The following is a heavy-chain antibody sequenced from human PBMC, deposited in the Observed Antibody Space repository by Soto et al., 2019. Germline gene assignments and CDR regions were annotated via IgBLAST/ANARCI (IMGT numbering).Heavy chain of an antibody. CDR2: VYYSGST. CDR3: ARLGYSYGYYFDY. D-gene: IGHD5-18*01. J-gene: IGHJ4*01. V-gene: IGHV4-39*01. Sequence: SXXLSXXCTXXXGSISSNSYYXGXXXXPPGKGLEWIGSVYYSGSTYYNPSLKSRVTISVDTSKNQFSLKLSSVTAADTAVYYCARLGYSYGYYFDYWGXGT. CDR1: XGSISSNSYY.